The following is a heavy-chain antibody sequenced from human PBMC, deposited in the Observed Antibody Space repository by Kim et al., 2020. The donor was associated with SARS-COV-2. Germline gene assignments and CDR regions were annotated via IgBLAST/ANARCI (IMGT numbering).Heavy chain of an antibody. CDR2: IFYRGGT. D-gene: IGHD5-18*01. CDR3: AGQKGWAMVAFDS. J-gene: IGHJ4*02. V-gene: IGHV4-59*08. Sequence: SETLSLTCTVSGASISSYHWSWIRQPPGKGLEWIGYIFYRGGTNYNPSLKSRITVSVDTSNNQLSLKLTSVTAADTAVYYCAGQKGWAMVAFDSWGPGTPVTVSS. CDR1: GASISSYH.